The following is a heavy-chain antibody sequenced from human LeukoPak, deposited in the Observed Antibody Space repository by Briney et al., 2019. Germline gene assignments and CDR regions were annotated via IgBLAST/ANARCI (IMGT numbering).Heavy chain of an antibody. CDR1: GFTFSSYS. V-gene: IGHV3-21*01. CDR2: ISSSSSYI. D-gene: IGHD3-3*01. Sequence: GGSLRLSCAASGFTFSSYSMNWVRQAPGKGLGWVSSISSSSSYIYYADSVKGRFTISRDNAKNSLYLQMNSLRAEDTAVYYCARGKKSYYDFWSGYYTWFDPWGQGTLVTVSS. J-gene: IGHJ5*02. CDR3: ARGKKSYYDFWSGYYTWFDP.